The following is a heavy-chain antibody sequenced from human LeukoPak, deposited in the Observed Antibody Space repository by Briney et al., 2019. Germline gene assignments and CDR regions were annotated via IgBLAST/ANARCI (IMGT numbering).Heavy chain of an antibody. CDR2: INHSGST. CDR3: ARLYRIQLWSKHFDY. J-gene: IGHJ4*02. CDR1: GGSFSGYY. V-gene: IGHV4-34*01. D-gene: IGHD5-18*01. Sequence: SETLSLTCAVYGGSFSGYYWSWIRQPPGKGLEWIGEINHSGSTNYNPSLKSRVTISVDTSKNQFSLKLSSVTAADTAVYYCARLYRIQLWSKHFDYWGQGTLDTVSS.